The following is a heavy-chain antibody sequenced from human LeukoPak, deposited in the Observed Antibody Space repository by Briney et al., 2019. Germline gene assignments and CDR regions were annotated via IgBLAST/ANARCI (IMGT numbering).Heavy chain of an antibody. J-gene: IGHJ4*02. CDR1: GGSISSYY. CDR3: ARAEYDFWSGYPYYFDY. V-gene: IGHV4-59*01. CDR2: IYYSGST. D-gene: IGHD3-3*01. Sequence: SETLSLTCTVSGGSISSYYWSWIRQPPGKGLEWIGYIYYSGSTNYNPSLKSRVTISVDTSKNQFSLKLSSVTAADTAAYYCARAEYDFWSGYPYYFDYWGQGTLVTVSS.